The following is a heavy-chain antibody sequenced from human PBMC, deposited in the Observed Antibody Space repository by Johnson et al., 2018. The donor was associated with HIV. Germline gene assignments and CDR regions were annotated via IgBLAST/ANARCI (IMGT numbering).Heavy chain of an antibody. D-gene: IGHD6-13*01. CDR1: GFTFSSYG. Sequence: QVQLVESGGGVVQPGRSLRLSCAASGFTFSSYGMHWVRQAPGKGLEWVAVIWYDGSNKYYADSVKGRFTISRDNSKNTLYLEMNSLRAEDTAVYYCAKHYSGSWADAFDIWGQGTMVTVSS. V-gene: IGHV3-33*06. J-gene: IGHJ3*02. CDR3: AKHYSGSWADAFDI. CDR2: IWYDGSNK.